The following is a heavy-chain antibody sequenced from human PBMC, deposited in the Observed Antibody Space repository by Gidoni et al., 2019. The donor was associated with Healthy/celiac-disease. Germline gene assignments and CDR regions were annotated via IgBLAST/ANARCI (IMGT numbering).Heavy chain of an antibody. CDR1: GGSFSGYY. D-gene: IGHD2-2*02. CDR2: INHSGST. V-gene: IGHV4-34*01. Sequence: QVQLQQWGAGLLKPSETLSLTCAVYGGSFSGYYWSWIRQPPGKGLEWIGEINHSGSTNYNPSLKSRVTISVDTSKNQFSLKLSSVTTADTAVYYCASRGSDCSSTSCYTPFDYWGQGTLVTVSS. CDR3: ASRGSDCSSTSCYTPFDY. J-gene: IGHJ4*02.